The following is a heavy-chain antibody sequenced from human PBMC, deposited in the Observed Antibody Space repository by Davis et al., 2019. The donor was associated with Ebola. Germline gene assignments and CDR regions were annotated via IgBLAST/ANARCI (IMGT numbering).Heavy chain of an antibody. CDR3: ARDRRDYGFWYFNL. D-gene: IGHD4-17*01. V-gene: IGHV4-39*07. J-gene: IGHJ2*01. CDR2: IYHSGST. CDR1: GGSITSSSYY. Sequence: MPSETLSLTCTVSGGSITSSSYYWGWIRQPPGKGLEWIGAIYHSGSTYYNPSLKSRVTISVDRSKNQFSLKLSSVTAADTAVYYCARDRRDYGFWYFNLWGRGTLVTVSS.